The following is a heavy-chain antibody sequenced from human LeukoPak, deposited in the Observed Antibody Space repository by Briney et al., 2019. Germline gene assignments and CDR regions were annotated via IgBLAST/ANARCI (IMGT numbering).Heavy chain of an antibody. CDR3: ARVVPPLYYFDY. CDR1: GFTFSSSW. V-gene: IGHV3-7*01. Sequence: GGSLRLSCAASGFTFSSSWMSWVRQAPGKGLEWVANIKQDGSEKYYVDSVKGRFTISRDNAKNSLYLQMNSLRAEDTAVYYCARVVPPLYYFDYWVQGTLVTVSS. D-gene: IGHD3-10*01. CDR2: IKQDGSEK. J-gene: IGHJ4*02.